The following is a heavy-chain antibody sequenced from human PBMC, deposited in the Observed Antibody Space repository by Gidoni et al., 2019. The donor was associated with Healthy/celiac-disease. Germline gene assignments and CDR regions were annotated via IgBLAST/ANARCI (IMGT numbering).Heavy chain of an antibody. Sequence: QVQLVQSGAEVKKPGSSVQVSCKASGGTFSSSAISWVGQAPGQGLEWMGGIIPILGTANYAKKFQGRVTITADKSTSTAYMELSSLRSEDTAVYYCARVVRAFSNYHYFDYWGQGTLVTVSS. D-gene: IGHD4-4*01. CDR1: GGTFSSSA. CDR3: ARVVRAFSNYHYFDY. V-gene: IGHV1-69*06. J-gene: IGHJ4*02. CDR2: IIPILGTA.